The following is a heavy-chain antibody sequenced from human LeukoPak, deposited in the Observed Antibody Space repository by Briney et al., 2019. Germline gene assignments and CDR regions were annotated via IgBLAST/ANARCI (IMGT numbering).Heavy chain of an antibody. CDR1: GITLSNYG. D-gene: IGHD3-22*01. CDR2: ISDSGGRT. Sequence: GGSLRLSCAVSGITLSNYGMSWVRQAPGKGLEWVAGISDSGGRTNYADSVKGRFTISRDNPKNKLYLQMNSLRAEDTAVYFCAKRGVAIRVILVGFHKEAYYFDSWGQGALVTVSS. V-gene: IGHV3-23*01. CDR3: AKRGVAIRVILVGFHKEAYYFDS. J-gene: IGHJ4*02.